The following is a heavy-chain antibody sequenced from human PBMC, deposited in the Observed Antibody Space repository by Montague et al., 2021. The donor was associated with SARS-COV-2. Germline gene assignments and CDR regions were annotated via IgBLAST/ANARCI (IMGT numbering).Heavy chain of an antibody. Sequence: SETLSLTCAVHGGSFSDYHWSWIRQPPGKGLEWIGYIYYSGSTNYNPSLKSRVTISVDTSKNQFSLKLSSVTAADTAVYYCARDGVLRYFDWLGDRYGMDVWGQGTTVTVSS. J-gene: IGHJ6*02. CDR1: GGSFSDYH. CDR2: IYYSGST. D-gene: IGHD3-9*01. CDR3: ARDGVLRYFDWLGDRYGMDV. V-gene: IGHV4-59*01.